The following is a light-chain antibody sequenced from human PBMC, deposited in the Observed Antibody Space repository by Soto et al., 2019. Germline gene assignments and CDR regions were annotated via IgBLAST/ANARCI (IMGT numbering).Light chain of an antibody. CDR2: AAS. J-gene: IGKJ1*01. V-gene: IGKV1-39*01. CDR1: QSISNY. CDR3: QQSYSFPLS. Sequence: DLQINQSPSSISASVSYRVTITCRASQSISNYLNWYQQRPGKAPNLLIYAASSLQSGVPSRFSGSGSGTDFTLTISSLQPEDFATYYCQQSYSFPLSFGQATKVDI.